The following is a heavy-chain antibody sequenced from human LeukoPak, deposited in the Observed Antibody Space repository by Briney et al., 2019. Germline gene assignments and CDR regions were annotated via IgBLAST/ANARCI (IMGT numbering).Heavy chain of an antibody. Sequence: GGSLRLSCAASGFTFSSHSMNLVRQAPGKGLEWVSYISSGGSTIYYADSVKGRFSISRDNAKNSLYLQMSNLRAEDTAVYFRARGGGLDVWGQGATVTVSS. J-gene: IGHJ6*02. CDR3: ARGGGLDV. CDR1: GFTFSSHS. D-gene: IGHD3-16*01. V-gene: IGHV3-48*01. CDR2: ISSGGSTI.